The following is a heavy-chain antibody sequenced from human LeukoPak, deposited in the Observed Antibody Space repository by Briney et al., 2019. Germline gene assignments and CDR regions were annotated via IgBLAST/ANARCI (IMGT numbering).Heavy chain of an antibody. Sequence: SETLSLTCTVSGGPVSSGSYYWSWIRQPPGKGLEWIGYIYYSGTTNYNPSLKSRVTISVDTSKNQFSLKLSSVTAADTAVYYCARDRVRGNSNPFFDYWGQGTLVTVSS. CDR1: GGPVSSGSYY. CDR2: IYYSGTT. J-gene: IGHJ4*02. D-gene: IGHD4-11*01. CDR3: ARDRVRGNSNPFFDY. V-gene: IGHV4-61*01.